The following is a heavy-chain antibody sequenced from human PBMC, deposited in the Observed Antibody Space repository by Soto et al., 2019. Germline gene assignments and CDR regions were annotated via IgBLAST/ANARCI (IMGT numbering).Heavy chain of an antibody. CDR2: IYYSGST. V-gene: IGHV4-59*01. D-gene: IGHD5-18*01. CDR1: GGSISSYY. CDR3: AREGNGYSYGP. Sequence: TLSLTCTVSGGSISSYYWSWIRQPPGKGLEWIGYIYYSGSTNYNPSLKSRVTISVDTSKNQFSLKLSSVTAADTAVYYCAREGNGYSYGPWGQGTLVTVSS. J-gene: IGHJ5*02.